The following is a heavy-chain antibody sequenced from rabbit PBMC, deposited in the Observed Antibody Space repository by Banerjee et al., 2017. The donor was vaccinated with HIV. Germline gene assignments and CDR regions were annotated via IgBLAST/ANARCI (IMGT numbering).Heavy chain of an antibody. CDR2: IYAGSSGST. CDR1: GFSFSSSYY. Sequence: QSLEESGGDLVKPGASLTLTCTASGFSFSSSYYMCWVRQAPGKGLEWIACIYAGSSGSTYYASWAKGRFTISKTSSTTVTLQMTSLTAADTATYFCARDFDDYGDYYFNLWGQGTLVTVS. D-gene: IGHD2-1*01. CDR3: ARDFDDYGDYYFNL. J-gene: IGHJ4*01. V-gene: IGHV1S40*01.